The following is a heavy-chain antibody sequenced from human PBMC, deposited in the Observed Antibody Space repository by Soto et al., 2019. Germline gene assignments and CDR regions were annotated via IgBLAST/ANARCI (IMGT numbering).Heavy chain of an antibody. D-gene: IGHD1-20*01. V-gene: IGHV3-30*18. Sequence: QVQLVESGGGVVQPGRSLRLSCAASGFTFNTSDMHWVRQAPGKGLEWVAQRSSDGIDEYYADSVKGRFTISRDNSRSGLYLRLRSLRGEDTAVYYCAKDLGTPYNDWGRGTLVTVSS. J-gene: IGHJ4*02. CDR1: GFTFNTSD. CDR3: AKDLGTPYND. CDR2: RSSDGIDE.